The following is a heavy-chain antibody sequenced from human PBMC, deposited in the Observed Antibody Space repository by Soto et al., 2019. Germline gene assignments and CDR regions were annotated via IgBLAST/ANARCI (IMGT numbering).Heavy chain of an antibody. V-gene: IGHV3-30*18. D-gene: IGHD2-15*01. CDR1: GFRLSSYA. J-gene: IGHJ4*02. Sequence: QVRLVESGGGVVQPGGSLRLSCATSGFRLSSYAMHWVRQAPGKGLEWVALMSYDESKKYYADSVKGRFTISRDTSKNTLVLEMNNLRVEDTAVYYCAKDRRDGDFMHILVVDFWGQGAVVTVSS. CDR2: MSYDESKK. CDR3: AKDRRDGDFMHILVVDF.